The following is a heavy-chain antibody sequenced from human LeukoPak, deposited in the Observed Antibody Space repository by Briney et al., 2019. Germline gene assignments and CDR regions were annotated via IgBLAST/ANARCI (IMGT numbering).Heavy chain of an antibody. CDR2: IWYDGSDE. V-gene: IGHV3-33*08. CDR3: ARHYYDSSGYVTHAFDI. Sequence: TGGSLRLSCAASGFTFSSYAMHWVRQAPGKGLEWVALIWYDGSDEYHADSVKGRFTISRDNSKNTLYLQMNSLRAEDTAVYYCARHYYDSSGYVTHAFDIWGQGTMVTVSS. D-gene: IGHD3-22*01. J-gene: IGHJ3*02. CDR1: GFTFSSYA.